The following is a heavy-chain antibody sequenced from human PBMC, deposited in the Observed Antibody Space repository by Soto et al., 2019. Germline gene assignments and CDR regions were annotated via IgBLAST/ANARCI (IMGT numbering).Heavy chain of an antibody. CDR2: IYWDNDR. D-gene: IGHD1-26*01. J-gene: IGHJ5*01. V-gene: IGHV2-5*02. Sequence: QITLKESGPTLVEPTQTLTLTCSFSGFSLTNSGVGVGWFRQAPGKALECLGIIYWDNDRRYNPSLKPRLTITKDPSKNQDVLSMTYMEPVDTGTYYCAHRVSCSAWDVGWFDSWGQGTPVTVS. CDR3: AHRVSCSAWDVGWFDS. CDR1: GFSLTNSGVG.